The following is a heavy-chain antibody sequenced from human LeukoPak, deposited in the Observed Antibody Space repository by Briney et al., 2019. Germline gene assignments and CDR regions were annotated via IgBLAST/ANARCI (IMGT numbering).Heavy chain of an antibody. CDR3: WRDYGGFPAYYFDY. CDR1: GGSISSYC. J-gene: IGHJ4*02. D-gene: IGHD4-23*01. V-gene: IGHV4-4*07. Sequence: SETLSLTCTVSGGSISSYCWSWIRHPAGEGLEWVGRIYNCGINNFNPSLKSRIPMPMNTPMNQLTLKLRPVTAPDTDAYYVWRDYGGFPAYYFDYWGQGTLVTVSS. CDR2: IYNCGIN.